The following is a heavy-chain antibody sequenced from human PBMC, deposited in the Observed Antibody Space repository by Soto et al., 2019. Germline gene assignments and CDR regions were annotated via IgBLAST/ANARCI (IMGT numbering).Heavy chain of an antibody. CDR1: GGSISSSSYY. CDR2: IYYSGST. J-gene: IGHJ4*02. Sequence: SETLSLTCTVSGGSISSSSYYWGWIRQPPGKGLEWIGSIYYSGSTYYNPSLKSRVTISVDTSKNQFSLKLSSVTAADTAVYYCARRKGDFVVVPAAIGFDYWGQGTLVTVSS. D-gene: IGHD2-2*02. CDR3: ARRKGDFVVVPAAIGFDY. V-gene: IGHV4-39*01.